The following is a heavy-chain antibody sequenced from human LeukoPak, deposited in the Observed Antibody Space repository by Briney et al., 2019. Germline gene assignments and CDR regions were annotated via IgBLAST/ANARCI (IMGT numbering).Heavy chain of an antibody. V-gene: IGHV4-34*01. CDR1: GVSFSGYY. D-gene: IGHD3-9*01. J-gene: IGHJ3*02. CDR3: ARRSKRYFDWLSGRNAFDI. CDR2: INHSGST. Sequence: SETLSLTCAVYGVSFSGYYWSWIRQPPGKGLEWIGEINHSGSTNYNPSLKSRVTISVDTSKNQFSLKLSSVTAADTAVYYCARRSKRYFDWLSGRNAFDIWGQGTMVTVSS.